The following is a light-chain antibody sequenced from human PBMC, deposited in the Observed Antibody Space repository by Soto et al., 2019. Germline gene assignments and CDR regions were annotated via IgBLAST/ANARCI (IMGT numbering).Light chain of an antibody. Sequence: QSAPTQPPSASGSPGQSVAISCTGTSSDVGGYNYVSWYQQHPGKAPKLMIYEVNKRPSGVPDRFSGSKSGNTASLTVSGLQAEDEADYYCSSYAGSSNVFGTGTKVTVL. V-gene: IGLV2-8*01. CDR2: EVN. CDR1: SSDVGGYNY. J-gene: IGLJ1*01. CDR3: SSYAGSSNV.